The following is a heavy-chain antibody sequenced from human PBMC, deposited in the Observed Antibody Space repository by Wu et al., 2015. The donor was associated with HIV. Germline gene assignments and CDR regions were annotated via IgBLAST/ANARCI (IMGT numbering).Heavy chain of an antibody. D-gene: IGHD6-13*01. Sequence: QVQLVQSGAEVKKPGSSVKVSCKASGGTFSSYAISWVRQAPGQGLEWMGGIIPIFGTANYAQKFQGRVTITTDESTSTAYMELSSLRSEDTAVYYCAREEIRVYSSSWNGAFDIWGQGTMVTVSS. V-gene: IGHV1-69*05. CDR3: AREEIRVYSSSWNGAFDI. CDR2: IIPIFGTA. J-gene: IGHJ3*02. CDR1: GGTFSSYA.